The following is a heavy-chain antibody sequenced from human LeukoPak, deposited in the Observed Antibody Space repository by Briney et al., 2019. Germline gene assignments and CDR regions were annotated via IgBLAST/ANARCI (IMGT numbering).Heavy chain of an antibody. V-gene: IGHV3-30*03. D-gene: IGHD4-23*01. CDR3: ARDWARGNSYYVDY. J-gene: IGHJ4*02. CDR2: ISNDGTNK. CDR1: GFSFSDYG. Sequence: GRSLRLSCKASGFSFSDYGMHSVRQAPGKGLECVAHISNDGTNKFYVDPVKGRFTIARDNSKNTLYLQMDSLRTEDTAVYYCARDWARGNSYYVDYWGQGTLVTVSS.